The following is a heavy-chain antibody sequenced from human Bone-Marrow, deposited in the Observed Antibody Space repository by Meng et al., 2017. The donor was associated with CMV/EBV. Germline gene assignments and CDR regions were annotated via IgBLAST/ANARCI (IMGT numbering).Heavy chain of an antibody. V-gene: IGHV1-58*02. CDR1: GYTFTGYY. Sequence: SVKVSCKASGYTFTGYYMHWVRQARGQRLEWIGWIVVGSGNTNYAQKFQERVTITRDMSTSTAYMELSSLRSEDTAVYYCAAVGVNYDAFDIWGQGTTVTVSS. D-gene: IGHD3-16*01. CDR3: AAVGVNYDAFDI. CDR2: IVVGSGNT. J-gene: IGHJ3*02.